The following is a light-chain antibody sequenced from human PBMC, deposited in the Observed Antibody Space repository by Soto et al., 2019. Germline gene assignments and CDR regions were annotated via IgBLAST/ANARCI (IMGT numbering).Light chain of an antibody. Sequence: QSALTQPASVSGSPGQSITISCTGTSSDVGGYNYVSWYQQHPGKAPKLIIYDVSKRPSGVSNRFSGSKSGNTASLTISGLQAEDEADYYCCSYTSKSTCVFGTGTKVTVL. CDR3: CSYTSKSTCV. V-gene: IGLV2-14*01. J-gene: IGLJ1*01. CDR1: SSDVGGYNY. CDR2: DVS.